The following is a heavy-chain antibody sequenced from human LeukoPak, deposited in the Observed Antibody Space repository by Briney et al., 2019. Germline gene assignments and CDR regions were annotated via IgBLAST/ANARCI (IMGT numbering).Heavy chain of an antibody. D-gene: IGHD6-19*01. CDR2: ISTSSSTI. CDR1: GFTFSSYS. Sequence: GGSLRLSCAASGFTFSSYSMNWVRQAPGKGLEWVSYISTSSSTIYYADSVKGRFTISRDNAKNPLYLQMNSLRDEDTAVYYCARDYRSSSGWTVDYWGQGTLVTVSS. J-gene: IGHJ4*02. CDR3: ARDYRSSSGWTVDY. V-gene: IGHV3-48*02.